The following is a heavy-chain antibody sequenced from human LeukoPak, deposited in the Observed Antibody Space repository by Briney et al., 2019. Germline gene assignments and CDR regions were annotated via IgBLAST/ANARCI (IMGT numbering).Heavy chain of an antibody. D-gene: IGHD3-3*01. Sequence: SETLSLTCAVYGGSFSGYYWSWIRQPPGKGLEWVGEINHSGSTNYNPSLKSRVTISVDTSKNQFCLKMSSMTDAETAVYYSARVNLYSDLWSGQSNWFDPWGQGTLVTVSS. CDR1: GGSFSGYY. J-gene: IGHJ5*02. CDR2: INHSGST. V-gene: IGHV4-34*01. CDR3: ARVNLYSDLWSGQSNWFDP.